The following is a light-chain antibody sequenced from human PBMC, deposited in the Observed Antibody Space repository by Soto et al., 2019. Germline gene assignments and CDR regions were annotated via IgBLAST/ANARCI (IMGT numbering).Light chain of an antibody. CDR2: GAS. V-gene: IGKV3-20*01. Sequence: EIVLTQSPGTLSLSPGERATLSCRASQSVSSNFLAWYQEKLGQAPRLLIYGASKRATGIPDRFSGSGSGTYFSLTISRLEPEDFAVYYCRQYGTSLVFPVGGGTKVDIK. J-gene: IGKJ4*01. CDR3: RQYGTSLVFP. CDR1: QSVSSNF.